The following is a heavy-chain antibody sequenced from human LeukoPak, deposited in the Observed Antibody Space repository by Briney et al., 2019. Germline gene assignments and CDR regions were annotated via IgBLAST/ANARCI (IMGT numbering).Heavy chain of an antibody. CDR1: GYTFTSYG. V-gene: IGHV1-18*01. CDR3: ARGFSEYSSSSGAFDI. Sequence: ASVKVSCKASGYTFTSYGISWVRQAPGQGLEWMGWISAYNGNTNYAQKFQGRVTITADESTSTAYMELSSLRSEDTAVYYCARGFSEYSSSSGAFDIWGQGTMVTVSS. D-gene: IGHD6-6*01. J-gene: IGHJ3*02. CDR2: ISAYNGNT.